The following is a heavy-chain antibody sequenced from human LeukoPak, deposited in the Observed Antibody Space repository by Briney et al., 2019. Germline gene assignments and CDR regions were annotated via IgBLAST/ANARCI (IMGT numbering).Heavy chain of an antibody. V-gene: IGHV4-61*01. CDR2: IYYSGST. D-gene: IGHD5-18*01. J-gene: IGHJ2*01. CDR1: GGSIGSSSYY. Sequence: SETLSLTCTVSGGSIGSSSYYWSWIRQPPGKGLEWIGYIYYSGSTNYNPSLKSRVTISVDTSKNQFSLKLSSVTAADTAVYYCARAPGYSYGYWYFDLWGRGTLVTVSS. CDR3: ARAPGYSYGYWYFDL.